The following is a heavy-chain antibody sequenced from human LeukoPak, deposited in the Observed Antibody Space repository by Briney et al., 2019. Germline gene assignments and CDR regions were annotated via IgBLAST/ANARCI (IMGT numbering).Heavy chain of an antibody. CDR1: GFTFSSYG. Sequence: GGSLRLSCAASGFTFSSYGMHWVRQAPGKGLEWVAVISYDGSNKYYADSVKGRFTISRDNSKNTLYLQMNSLRAEDTAVYYCARVESSGWYTGVGYYFDYWGQGTLVTVSS. V-gene: IGHV3-30*19. D-gene: IGHD6-19*01. CDR3: ARVESSGWYTGVGYYFDY. CDR2: ISYDGSNK. J-gene: IGHJ4*02.